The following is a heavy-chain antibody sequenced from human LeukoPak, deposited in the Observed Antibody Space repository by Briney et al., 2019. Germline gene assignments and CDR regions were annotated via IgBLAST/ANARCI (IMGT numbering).Heavy chain of an antibody. CDR3: ARGDVEMATLDY. Sequence: ASVKVSCKASGYTFTGYYMHWVRQAPGQGLEWMGWINPNSGGTNYAQKFQGRVTMTRDTSISTAYMELSSLRSEDTAVYYCARGDVEMATLDYWGQGTLVTVSS. V-gene: IGHV1-2*02. CDR1: GYTFTGYY. J-gene: IGHJ4*02. CDR2: INPNSGGT. D-gene: IGHD5-12*01.